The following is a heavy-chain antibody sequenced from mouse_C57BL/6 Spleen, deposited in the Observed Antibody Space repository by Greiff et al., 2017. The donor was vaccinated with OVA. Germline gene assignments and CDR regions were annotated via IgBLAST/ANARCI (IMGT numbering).Heavy chain of an antibody. CDR3: ARDSNYVGGFDY. CDR1: GYTFTDYY. D-gene: IGHD2-5*01. CDR2: INPNNGGT. V-gene: IGHV1-26*01. J-gene: IGHJ2*01. Sequence: EVQLQQSGPELVKPGASVKISCKASGYTFTDYYMNWVKQSHGKSLEWIGDINPNNGGTSYNQKFKGKATLTVDKSSSTAYMELRSLTSEDSAVYYCARDSNYVGGFDYWGQGTTLTVSS.